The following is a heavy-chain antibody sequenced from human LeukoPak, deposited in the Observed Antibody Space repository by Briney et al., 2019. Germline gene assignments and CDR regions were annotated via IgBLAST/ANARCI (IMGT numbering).Heavy chain of an antibody. Sequence: GGSLRLSCAASGFDLSDFWVHWVRQAPGKGLAWVARINSDGCSTSYADSVEGRFTISRDNAKNTLYLQMNSLRVEDTAVYYCARPHVGTVSNWFDSWGQGTLVTVSS. V-gene: IGHV3-74*01. J-gene: IGHJ5*01. CDR2: INSDGCST. CDR3: ARPHVGTVSNWFDS. D-gene: IGHD4-17*01. CDR1: GFDLSDFW.